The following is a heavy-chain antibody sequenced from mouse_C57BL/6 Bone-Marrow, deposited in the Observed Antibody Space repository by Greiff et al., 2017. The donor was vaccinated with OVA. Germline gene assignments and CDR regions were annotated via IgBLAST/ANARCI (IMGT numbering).Heavy chain of an antibody. D-gene: IGHD2-4*01. J-gene: IGHJ4*01. CDR2: IYPGDGDT. V-gene: IGHV1-82*01. Sequence: VQRVESGPELVKPGASVKISCKASGYAFSSSWMNWVKQRPGKGLEWIGRIYPGDGDTNYNGKFKGKATLTADKSSSTAYMQLSSLTSEDSAVYFCARGGVLRRRVSYAMDYWGQGTSVTVSS. CDR1: GYAFSSSW. CDR3: ARGGVLRRRVSYAMDY.